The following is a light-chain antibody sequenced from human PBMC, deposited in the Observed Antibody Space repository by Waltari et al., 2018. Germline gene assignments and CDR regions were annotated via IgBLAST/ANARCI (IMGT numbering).Light chain of an antibody. V-gene: IGKV1-39*01. Sequence: DIQMTQSPSSLSASVGDRVTITCRSSQSIGNAYLNWYQQKPGKAPKLLIYGASTLQSGVPSRFIDSGSGTDFTLTISSLQPEDFATYYYQQTYNNPPFFGGGTRVEI. CDR1: QSIGNAY. CDR3: QQTYNNPPF. J-gene: IGKJ4*01. CDR2: GAS.